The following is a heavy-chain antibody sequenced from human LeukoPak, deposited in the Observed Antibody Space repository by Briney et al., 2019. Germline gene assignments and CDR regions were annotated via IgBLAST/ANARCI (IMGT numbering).Heavy chain of an antibody. D-gene: IGHD5-18*01. CDR2: IYHSGST. CDR3: ARHQDTGTEGWFDP. J-gene: IGHJ5*02. CDR1: GGSISSDYW. V-gene: IGHV4-4*02. Sequence: PSETLSLTCAVSGGSISSDYWWSWVRQPPGKGLEWIGEIYHSGSTHYNPSLKSRVTISVDTSKNQFSLKLSSVTAADTAVYYCARHQDTGTEGWFDPWGQGTLVTVSS.